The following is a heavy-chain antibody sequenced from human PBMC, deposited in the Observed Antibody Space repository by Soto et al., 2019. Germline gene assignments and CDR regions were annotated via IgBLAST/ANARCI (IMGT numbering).Heavy chain of an antibody. D-gene: IGHD5-18*01. CDR1: GGSISSSSYY. CDR3: ASRGYSYGYGQGYNWFDP. V-gene: IGHV4-39*01. Sequence: SETLSITCTVSGGSISSSSYYWGWIRQPPGKGLEWIGSIYYSGSTYYNPSLKSRVTISVDTSKNQFSLKLSSVTAADTAVYYCASRGYSYGYGQGYNWFDPWGQGSLVT. J-gene: IGHJ5*02. CDR2: IYYSGST.